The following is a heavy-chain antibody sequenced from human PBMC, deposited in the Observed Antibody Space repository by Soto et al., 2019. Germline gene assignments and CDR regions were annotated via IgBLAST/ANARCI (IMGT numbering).Heavy chain of an antibody. V-gene: IGHV3-23*01. J-gene: IGHJ4*02. Sequence: EVQLLESGGGLVQPGGSLRLSCAASGFTFSSYAVSWVRQAPGKGLVGVSTVSESGTITYYADSVRGRFTMSRDNSKNTLDLQMNSLRAEDTAIYYCAKGGRRRGSYPPLDFWGQGTLVTVSS. D-gene: IGHD1-26*01. CDR3: AKGGRRRGSYPPLDF. CDR2: VSESGTIT. CDR1: GFTFSSYA.